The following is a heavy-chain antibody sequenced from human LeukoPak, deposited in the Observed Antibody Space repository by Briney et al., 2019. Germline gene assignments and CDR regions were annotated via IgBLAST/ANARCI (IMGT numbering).Heavy chain of an antibody. CDR3: ARGPLAYCSSTSCDEEYFQH. CDR2: ISSSSSYI. V-gene: IGHV3-21*01. D-gene: IGHD2-2*01. J-gene: IGHJ1*01. CDR1: GFTFSSYS. Sequence: GGSLTLSCAASGFTFSSYSMNWVRQAPGKGLEWVSSISSSSSYIYYADSVKGRFTISRDNAKNSLYLQMNSLRAEDTAVYYCARGPLAYCSSTSCDEEYFQHWGQGTLVTVSS.